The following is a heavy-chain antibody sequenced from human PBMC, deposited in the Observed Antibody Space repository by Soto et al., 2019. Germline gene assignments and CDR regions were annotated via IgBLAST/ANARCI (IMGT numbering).Heavy chain of an antibody. V-gene: IGHV3-23*01. CDR3: AKGTPLGYCSGDTCYRHFDY. J-gene: IGHJ4*02. CDR1: GFTFGTYG. Sequence: GGSLRLSCAASGFTFGTYGMNWVRQAPGKGLEWVSTISGSGYTTYYADAVKGRFTISRDNSKNTLYLKMSSLRAEDTAVYYCAKGTPLGYCSGDTCYRHFDYWGQGALVTVSS. D-gene: IGHD2-15*01. CDR2: ISGSGYTT.